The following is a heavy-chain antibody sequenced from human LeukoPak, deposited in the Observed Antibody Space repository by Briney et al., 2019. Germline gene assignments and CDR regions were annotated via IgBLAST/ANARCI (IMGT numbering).Heavy chain of an antibody. CDR1: GGSISSYY. Sequence: SETLSLTCTVSGGSISSYYWSWIRQPAGQGLGWIGRIYTSGSTNYNPSLKSRVTMSVDTSKNQFSLKLSSVTAADTAVYYCARDRAPYDFWSGYLNYYYYMDVWGERTTVTVSS. V-gene: IGHV4-4*07. CDR2: IYTSGST. D-gene: IGHD3-3*01. CDR3: ARDRAPYDFWSGYLNYYYYMDV. J-gene: IGHJ6*03.